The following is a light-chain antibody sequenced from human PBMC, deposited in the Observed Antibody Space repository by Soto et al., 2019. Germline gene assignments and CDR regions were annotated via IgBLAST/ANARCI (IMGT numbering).Light chain of an antibody. V-gene: IGLV2-8*01. CDR2: EVS. CDR3: SSYAGSNIVV. J-gene: IGLJ2*01. Sequence: QSALTQAPSESGSPGQSVTISCTGTSSDVGGYNFVSWYQQHPGKAPKLMIYEVSERPSGVPDRFSGSKSGNTASLTVSGLQAEDEADYYCSSYAGSNIVVFGGGTKLTAL. CDR1: SSDVGGYNF.